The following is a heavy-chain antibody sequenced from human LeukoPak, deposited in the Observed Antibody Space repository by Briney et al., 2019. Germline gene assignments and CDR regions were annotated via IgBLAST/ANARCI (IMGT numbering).Heavy chain of an antibody. CDR3: ARGGRLELPRPYAFDI. Sequence: ASVKVSCKASGYTFTSYGISWLRQAPGQGLEWMGWISTYNGHTNYAQKLQGRVTMTTDTSTSTAYMELRNLRSDDTAVYYCARGGRLELPRPYAFDIWGQGTMVTVSS. D-gene: IGHD1-26*01. J-gene: IGHJ3*02. V-gene: IGHV1-18*01. CDR2: ISTYNGHT. CDR1: GYTFTSYG.